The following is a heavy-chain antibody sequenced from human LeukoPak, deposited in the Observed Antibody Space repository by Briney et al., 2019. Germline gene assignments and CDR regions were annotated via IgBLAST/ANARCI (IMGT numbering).Heavy chain of an antibody. Sequence: GESLKISCEGSGYSFTSYWIGWVRQMPGKGLKWMGIIYPGDSDTRYSPSFQGQVTISADKSISTAYLQWSSLKASDTAMYYCARAYYYDSSGYLYYFDYWGQGTLVTVSS. CDR2: IYPGDSDT. D-gene: IGHD3-22*01. CDR1: GYSFTSYW. J-gene: IGHJ4*02. CDR3: ARAYYYDSSGYLYYFDY. V-gene: IGHV5-51*01.